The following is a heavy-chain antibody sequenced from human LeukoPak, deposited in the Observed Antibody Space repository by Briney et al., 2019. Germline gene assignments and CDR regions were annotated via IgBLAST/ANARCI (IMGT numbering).Heavy chain of an antibody. CDR1: GFTFSSYA. J-gene: IGHJ4*02. D-gene: IGHD3-22*01. CDR2: ISGSGGST. V-gene: IGHV3-23*01. Sequence: PGGSLRLSCAASGFTFSSYAMSWVRQAPGKGLEWVSAISGSGGSTYYADSVKGRFTISRDNSKNTLYLQMNSLRAEDTAVYYCAKWEYYDSSGYWDYWGQGTLVTVSS. CDR3: AKWEYYDSSGYWDY.